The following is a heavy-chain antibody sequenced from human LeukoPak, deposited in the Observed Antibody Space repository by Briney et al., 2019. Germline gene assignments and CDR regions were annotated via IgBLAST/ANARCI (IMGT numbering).Heavy chain of an antibody. CDR2: IYTSGST. Sequence: SQTLSLTSTVSGGSTSSGNYYWSWIRQPAGKGLEWIGRIYTSGSTNYNPSLKSRVTISVDTSKNQFSLKLSSVTAADTAVYYCARDVGPTVALAWGQGTLVTVSS. J-gene: IGHJ4*02. V-gene: IGHV4-61*02. D-gene: IGHD4-23*01. CDR1: GGSTSSGNYY. CDR3: ARDVGPTVALA.